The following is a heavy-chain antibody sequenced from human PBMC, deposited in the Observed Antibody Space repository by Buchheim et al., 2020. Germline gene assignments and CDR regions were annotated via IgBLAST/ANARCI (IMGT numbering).Heavy chain of an antibody. CDR3: AKVVGGSSWYWFDP. J-gene: IGHJ5*02. CDR1: GFTFSTYA. D-gene: IGHD6-13*01. CDR2: ISDSGGYT. Sequence: EVQLLESGGGLVQIGGSLRLSCAASGFTFSTYAMSWVRRAPGKGLEWVSAISDSGGYTYYADSVKGRFTISRDSSKNTLYLQMNSLRAEDTAVYHCAKVVGGSSWYWFDPWGQGTL. V-gene: IGHV3-23*01.